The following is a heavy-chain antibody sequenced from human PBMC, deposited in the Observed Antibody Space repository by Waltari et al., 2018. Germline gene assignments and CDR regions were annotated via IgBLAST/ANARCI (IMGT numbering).Heavy chain of an antibody. D-gene: IGHD6-19*01. CDR1: GFTFSSYA. CDR3: ARGGAVAGQYYFDY. Sequence: QVQLVESGGGVVQPGRSLRLSCAASGFTFSSYAMHWFRQAPGKGLEWVAVISYDGSNKYYADSVKGRFTISRDNSKNTLYLQMNSLRAEDTAVYYCARGGAVAGQYYFDYWGQGTLVTVSS. CDR2: ISYDGSNK. V-gene: IGHV3-30*01. J-gene: IGHJ4*02.